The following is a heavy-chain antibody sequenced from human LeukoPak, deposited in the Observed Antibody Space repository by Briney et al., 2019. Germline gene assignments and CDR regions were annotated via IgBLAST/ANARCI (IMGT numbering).Heavy chain of an antibody. J-gene: IGHJ4*02. CDR3: MRGLRGYSPADY. Sequence: PSETLSLTCAVYGGSFSDYYWSWIRQSPGKGLEWVGEIDHGGNINYNPSLKSRVTISLDTSRSQISLRLSSVTAADTAVYYCMRGLRGYSPADYWGQGTLVTVSS. CDR2: IDHGGNI. V-gene: IGHV4-34*01. D-gene: IGHD5-18*01. CDR1: GGSFSDYY.